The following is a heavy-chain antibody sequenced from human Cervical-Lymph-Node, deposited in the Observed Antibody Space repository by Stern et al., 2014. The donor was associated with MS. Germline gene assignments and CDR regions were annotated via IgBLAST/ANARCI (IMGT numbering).Heavy chain of an antibody. CDR1: GFTVSRDY. Sequence: EMQLVESGGGVIQPGGSLRLSCTASGFTVSRDYMTWVRQAPGKGLEWVSLITNVGSPFYTDSVKGLFPSSRDDSKNTFYLHMTSLRAEDTAMYYCARDTSSPERSDWWGQGTLVTVSS. J-gene: IGHJ4*02. D-gene: IGHD1-1*01. CDR2: ITNVGSP. CDR3: ARDTSSPERSDW. V-gene: IGHV3-53*01.